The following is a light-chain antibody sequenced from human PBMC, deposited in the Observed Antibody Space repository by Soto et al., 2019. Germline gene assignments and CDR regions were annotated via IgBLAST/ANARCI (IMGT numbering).Light chain of an antibody. J-gene: IGKJ5*01. CDR1: QSVSSSY. Sequence: EIVLTHSPGTLSLSPGERATLSCSASQSVSSSYLAWYQQKPGQAPRLLIYGASSRATGIPDRFSGDGSGTDYTLTISSLEPEDFAVYYCQQRTRWPMTFGQGTRLEIK. CDR3: QQRTRWPMT. V-gene: IGKV3D-20*02. CDR2: GAS.